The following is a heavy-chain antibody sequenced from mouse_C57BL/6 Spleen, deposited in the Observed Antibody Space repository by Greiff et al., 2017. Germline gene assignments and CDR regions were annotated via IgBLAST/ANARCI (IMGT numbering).Heavy chain of an antibody. CDR1: GYAFTNYL. Sequence: QVQLQQSGAELVRPGTSVKVSCKASGYAFTNYLIEWVKQRPGQGLEWIGVFNPGSGGTNYTEQFKSKATLTADKSSSTAYMQLRSLTAEDSSVYFCARWDYYYYAIDYWGQGTSVTVSS. J-gene: IGHJ4*01. CDR3: ARWDYYYYAIDY. D-gene: IGHD2-13*01. CDR2: FNPGSGGT. V-gene: IGHV1-54*01.